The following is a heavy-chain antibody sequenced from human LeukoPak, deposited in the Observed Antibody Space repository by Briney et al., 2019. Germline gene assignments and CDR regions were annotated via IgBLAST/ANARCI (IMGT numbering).Heavy chain of an antibody. V-gene: IGHV4-59*08. CDR1: GGSISSYY. D-gene: IGHD2-21*02. CDR2: IYYSGST. J-gene: IGHJ6*02. CDR3: ARVDLPGGDGYGMDV. Sequence: SETLSLTCTVSGGSISSYYWSWIRQPPGKGLEWIGYIYYSGSTNYNPSLKSRVTISVDTSKNQFSLKLSYVTAADTAVYYCARVDLPGGDGYGMDVWGQGTTVTVSS.